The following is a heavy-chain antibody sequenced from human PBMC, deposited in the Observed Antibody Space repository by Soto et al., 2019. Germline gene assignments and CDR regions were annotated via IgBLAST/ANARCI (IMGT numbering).Heavy chain of an antibody. J-gene: IGHJ6*02. V-gene: IGHV1-18*01. CDR3: AMVDVYVTPSPQDV. Sequence: QVQLVQSGAEVKNPGASVKVSCKTFGYTFTSYGIGWARQAPGHGLEWMGWINTYNGNTNYAQNLQGRVTLTTDTSTSTAYMELRSLRSNDTAIYYCAMVDVYVTPSPQDVWGQGTTVTVSS. CDR2: INTYNGNT. CDR1: GYTFTSYG. D-gene: IGHD3-16*01.